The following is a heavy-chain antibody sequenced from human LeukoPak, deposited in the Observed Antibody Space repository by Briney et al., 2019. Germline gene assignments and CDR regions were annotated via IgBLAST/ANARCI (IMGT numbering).Heavy chain of an antibody. CDR1: GFTFSSYA. J-gene: IGHJ5*02. V-gene: IGHV3-30*01. CDR3: ARDRVVVIIHNWFDP. D-gene: IGHD3-22*01. CDR2: ISYDGSNK. Sequence: GRSLRLSCAASGFTFSSYAMHWVRQAPGKGLEWVAVISYDGSNKYYADSVKGRFTISRDSSKNTLYLQMNSLRAEDTAVYYCARDRVVVIIHNWFDPWGQGTLVTVSS.